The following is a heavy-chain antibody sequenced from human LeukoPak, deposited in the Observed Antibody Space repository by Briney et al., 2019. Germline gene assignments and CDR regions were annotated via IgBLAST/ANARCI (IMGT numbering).Heavy chain of an antibody. D-gene: IGHD3-3*01. CDR1: GGTFSSYA. V-gene: IGHV1-69*13. J-gene: IGHJ4*02. CDR3: ARPGPYDFWSGYYIPLDY. CDR2: IIPIFGTA. Sequence: ASVKVSCKASGGTFSSYAISWVRQAPGQGLEWMGGIIPIFGTANYAQKFRGRVTITADESTSTAYMELSSLRSEDTAVYYCARPGPYDFWSGYYIPLDYWGQGTLVTVSS.